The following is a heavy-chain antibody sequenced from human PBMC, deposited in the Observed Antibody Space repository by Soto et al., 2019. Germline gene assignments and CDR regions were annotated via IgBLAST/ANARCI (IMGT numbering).Heavy chain of an antibody. CDR1: GFTFSSFG. Sequence: QVQLVESGGGVVQSGKSPRLSCVTSGFTFSSFGMHWVRQVPGKGLEWVAIISNDGRKEYYADSVRGRFTISRDDFKNTLYLQMNSLRPEDTAVYHCAKGNWGWGQGTQVTVSS. V-gene: IGHV3-30*18. D-gene: IGHD3-16*01. CDR2: ISNDGRKE. CDR3: AKGNWG. J-gene: IGHJ4*02.